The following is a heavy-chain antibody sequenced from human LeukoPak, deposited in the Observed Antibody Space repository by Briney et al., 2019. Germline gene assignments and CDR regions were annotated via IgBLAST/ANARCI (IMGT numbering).Heavy chain of an antibody. D-gene: IGHD3-10*01. CDR1: GGSISSSTYF. Sequence: SETLSLTCSVSGGSISSSTYFWGWIRQPPGKGLEWIASIHYSGSTYSNPSLKSRVTISVDTSKNQFSLRLSSVTAADTAVYYCASFMVRPGRYYYYMDVWGKGTTVTVSS. J-gene: IGHJ6*03. CDR3: ASFMVRPGRYYYYMDV. V-gene: IGHV4-39*07. CDR2: IHYSGST.